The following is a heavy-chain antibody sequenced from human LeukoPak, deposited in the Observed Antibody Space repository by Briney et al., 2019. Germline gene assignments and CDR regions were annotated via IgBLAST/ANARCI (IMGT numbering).Heavy chain of an antibody. V-gene: IGHV1-2*02. D-gene: IGHD1-26*01. CDR2: INPNSGGT. J-gene: IGHJ4*02. CDR3: ARGPGGSYYDFVDPDY. Sequence: ASVKVSCKASGYTFTGYYMHWVRQAPGQGLEWMGWINPNSGGTNYAQKFQGRVTMTRDTSISTAYMELSRLRSDDTAVYYCARGPGGSYYDFVDPDYWGQGTLVTVSS. CDR1: GYTFTGYY.